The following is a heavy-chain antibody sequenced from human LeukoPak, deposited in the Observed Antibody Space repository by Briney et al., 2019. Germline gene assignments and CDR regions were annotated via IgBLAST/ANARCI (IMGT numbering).Heavy chain of an antibody. D-gene: IGHD3-16*01. J-gene: IGHJ4*02. CDR2: IYYSGST. CDR1: GGSISSHY. V-gene: IGHV4-59*11. CDR3: ARGGEAFDY. Sequence: PSETLSLTCTVSGGSISSHYWSWLRQPPGKGLEWIGYIYYSGSTNYNPSLKSRVTISVDTSKNQFSLKLSSVTAADTAVYYCARGGEAFDYWGQGTLVTVSS.